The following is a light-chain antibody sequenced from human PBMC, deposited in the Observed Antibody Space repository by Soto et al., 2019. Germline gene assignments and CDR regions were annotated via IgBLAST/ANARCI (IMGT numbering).Light chain of an antibody. J-gene: IGKJ1*01. Sequence: DIQMTQSPSSLSASVGDRVTITCRASQGISNHLAWFQQKPGKAPKSLIYAASSLQSGVPSKFSGSGSGTDFTLTISRLQPEDFATYYCQQYKSYPMTFGQGTKVEIK. CDR2: AAS. CDR1: QGISNH. CDR3: QQYKSYPMT. V-gene: IGKV1-16*02.